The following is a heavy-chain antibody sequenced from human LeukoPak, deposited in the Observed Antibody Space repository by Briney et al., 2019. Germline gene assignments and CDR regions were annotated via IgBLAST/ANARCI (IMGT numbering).Heavy chain of an antibody. Sequence: GASVKVSCKASGYTFTCYYMHWVGQAPGQGREWMGWINPNSGGTNYAQKFQGRVTMTRDTSISTAYMELSRLRSDDTAVYYCASPYCSSTSCYTSSYYYGMDVWGQGTTVTVSS. J-gene: IGHJ6*02. V-gene: IGHV1-2*02. CDR1: GYTFTCYY. D-gene: IGHD2-2*02. CDR3: ASPYCSSTSCYTSSYYYGMDV. CDR2: INPNSGGT.